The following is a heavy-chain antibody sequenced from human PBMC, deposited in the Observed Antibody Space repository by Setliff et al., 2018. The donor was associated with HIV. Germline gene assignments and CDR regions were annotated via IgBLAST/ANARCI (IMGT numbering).Heavy chain of an antibody. Sequence: ASVKVSCKVSGYTFTSYYMHWVRQAPGQGLEWMGIINPSGGSTSYAQKFQGRVTMTRDTSTSTVYMELSSLRAEDTAFYYCAKDTASGQWLVTDAVSGYYFDYWGQGTLVTVSS. J-gene: IGHJ4*02. CDR3: AKDTASGQWLVTDAVSGYYFDY. CDR1: GYTFTSYY. V-gene: IGHV1-46*01. D-gene: IGHD6-19*01. CDR2: INPSGGST.